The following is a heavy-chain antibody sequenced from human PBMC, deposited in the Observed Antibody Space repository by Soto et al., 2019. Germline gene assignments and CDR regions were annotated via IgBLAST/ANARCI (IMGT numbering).Heavy chain of an antibody. CDR3: ARGKSSSWYGDNWFDP. J-gene: IGHJ5*02. CDR2: MNPNSGNT. V-gene: IGHV1-8*01. Sequence: GASVKVSCKASGYTFTSYDINWVRQATGQGLEWMGWMNPNSGNTGYAQKFQGRVTMTRNTSISTAYMELSSLRSEDTAVYYCARGKSSSWYGDNWFDPWGQGTLVTVSS. CDR1: GYTFTSYD. D-gene: IGHD6-13*01.